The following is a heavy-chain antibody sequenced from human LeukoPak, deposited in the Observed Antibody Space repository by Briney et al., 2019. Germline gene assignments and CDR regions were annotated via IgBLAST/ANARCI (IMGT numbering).Heavy chain of an antibody. CDR1: GGSISSGDYY. J-gene: IGHJ4*02. CDR2: IYYSGST. D-gene: IGHD2-15*01. CDR3: ARDCSGGSCHIDY. V-gene: IGHV4-30-4*08. Sequence: SETLSLTCTVSGGSISSGDYYWSWIRQPPGKGLEWIGYIYYSGSTYYNPSLKSRVTISVDTSKNQFSLKLSSVTAADTAVYYCARDCSGGSCHIDYWGQGTLVTVSS.